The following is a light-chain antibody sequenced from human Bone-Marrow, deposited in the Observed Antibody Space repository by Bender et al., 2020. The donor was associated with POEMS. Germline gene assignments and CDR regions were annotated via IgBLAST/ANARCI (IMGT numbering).Light chain of an antibody. CDR1: SSDVGGYKY. Sequence: QSALTQPASVSGSPGQSITISCTGTSSDVGGYKYVSWYQHHPGKAPKLIIYDVSNRPSGVSNRFSGSKSGTSASLAITGLQADDEADYYCCSYAGSSTVIFGGGTRLTVL. J-gene: IGLJ2*01. V-gene: IGLV2-14*03. CDR2: DVS. CDR3: CSYAGSSTVI.